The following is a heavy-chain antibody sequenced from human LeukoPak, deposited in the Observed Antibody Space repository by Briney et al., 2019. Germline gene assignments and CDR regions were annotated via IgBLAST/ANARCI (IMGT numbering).Heavy chain of an antibody. CDR1: GGSFSGYY. Sequence: SETLSLTCAVYGGSFSGYYWSWIRQPPGKGLEWIGEINHSGSTNYNPSLKSRVTISVHTSKNQFSLKLSSVTAADTAVYYCARVFSSWYFDYWGQGTLVTVSS. J-gene: IGHJ4*02. D-gene: IGHD6-13*01. V-gene: IGHV4-34*01. CDR2: INHSGST. CDR3: ARVFSSWYFDY.